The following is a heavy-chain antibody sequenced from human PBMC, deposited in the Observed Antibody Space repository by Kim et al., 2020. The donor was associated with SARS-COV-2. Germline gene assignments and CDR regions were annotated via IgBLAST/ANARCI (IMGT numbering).Heavy chain of an antibody. CDR2: IRTDGSVK. V-gene: IGHV3-7*03. J-gene: IGHJ4*02. Sequence: GGSLRLSCAASGFTFSRHFMTWVRQTPGKGLESLSKIRTDGSVKEYVDSVKGRFTISRDNAENSLYLQMSSLRAEDTAGYYCAKEEWYRFDYWGQGTLVTVSS. CDR1: GFTFSRHF. D-gene: IGHD1-26*01. CDR3: AKEEWYRFDY.